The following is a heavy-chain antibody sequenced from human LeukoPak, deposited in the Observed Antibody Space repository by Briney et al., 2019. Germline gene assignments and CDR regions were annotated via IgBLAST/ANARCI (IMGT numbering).Heavy chain of an antibody. Sequence: SVKVSCKASGGTFSSYAISWVRQAPGQGLEWMGRIIPILGIANYAQKFQGRVTITADKSTSTAYMELSSLRSEDTAVYYCARGGTMVRGVIRPFDYWGQGTLVTVSS. J-gene: IGHJ4*02. V-gene: IGHV1-69*04. CDR3: ARGGTMVRGVIRPFDY. CDR2: IIPILGIA. CDR1: GGTFSSYA. D-gene: IGHD3-10*01.